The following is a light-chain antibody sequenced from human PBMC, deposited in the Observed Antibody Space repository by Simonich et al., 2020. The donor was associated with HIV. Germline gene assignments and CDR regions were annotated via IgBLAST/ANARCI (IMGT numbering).Light chain of an antibody. J-gene: IGKJ3*01. CDR3: QQSPGT. Sequence: EIVMTQSPATLSVSPGERATLSCRTSQSISSNLAWYQRKPGQAPRLLIYGASNRATAIPARFSGSGFGTDFTLTISRLEPEDFAVYYCQQSPGTFGPGTKVDIK. CDR2: GAS. V-gene: IGKV3-15*01. CDR1: QSISSN.